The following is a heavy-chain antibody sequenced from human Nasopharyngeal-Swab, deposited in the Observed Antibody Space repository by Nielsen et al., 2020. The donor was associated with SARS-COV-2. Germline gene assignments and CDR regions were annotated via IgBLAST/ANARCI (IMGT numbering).Heavy chain of an antibody. J-gene: IGHJ5*02. CDR1: GYTFINHD. CDR2: MSPNSGNT. D-gene: IGHD3-10*01. Sequence: ASVKVSCKASGYTFINHDINWVRQSTGQGLEWMGWMSPNSGNTGYAQKFRGRVTMTRNTSTSTAYLELSSLRSEDTAVYYCARGGSSLGANLEDPWGQGTLVIVSS. V-gene: IGHV1-8*01. CDR3: ARGGSSLGANLEDP.